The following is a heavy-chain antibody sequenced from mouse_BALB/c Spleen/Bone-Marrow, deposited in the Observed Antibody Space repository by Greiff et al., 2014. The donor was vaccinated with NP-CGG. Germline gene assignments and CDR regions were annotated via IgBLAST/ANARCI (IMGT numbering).Heavy chain of an antibody. J-gene: IGHJ3*01. D-gene: IGHD2-10*02. CDR2: SRNKAKYYTT. CDR1: GLTFSDFY. V-gene: IGHV7-1*02. CDR3: ARDVGYGNYFVY. Sequence: DVHLVESGGGLVQPGDSLRLSCATSGLTFSDFYMEWVRQPPGKRLEWIAASRNKAKYYTTEYSASVKGRFIVSRDTSQSVLYVQMNALRAEDTAIYYCARDVGYGNYFVYWGQGTLVTVSA.